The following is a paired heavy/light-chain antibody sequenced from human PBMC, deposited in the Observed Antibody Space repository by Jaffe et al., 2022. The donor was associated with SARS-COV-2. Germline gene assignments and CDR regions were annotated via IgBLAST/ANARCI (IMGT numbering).Heavy chain of an antibody. V-gene: IGHV1-3*04. CDR1: GYTFTSTS. CDR3: ARQDFFDI. D-gene: IGHD3-3*01. J-gene: IGHJ3*02. CDR2: INTGNGDT. Sequence: QVQLVQSGAEVKMPGASVKISCKASGYTFTSTSIHWVRQAPGQRLEWMAWINTGNGDTRYSQNLQGRLTVTRDKYARIAYMELSNLRSDDGAVYYCARQDFFDIWGQGTVVTVSS.
Light chain of an antibody. CDR2: DAS. V-gene: IGKV3-11*01. CDR3: QQRTNWPPIT. J-gene: IGKJ5*01. CDR1: QSVSTY. Sequence: EVVLTQSPATLSLSPGERATLSCRASQSVSTYVAWYQQKPGQSPRLLIFDASNRATGIPARFSGSGSGTDFTLTISSLEPEDFAVYYCQQRTNWPPITFGQGTRLDIK.